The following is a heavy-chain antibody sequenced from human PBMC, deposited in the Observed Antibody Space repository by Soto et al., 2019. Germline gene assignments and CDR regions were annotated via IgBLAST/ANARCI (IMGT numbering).Heavy chain of an antibody. J-gene: IGHJ5*02. CDR3: ARDEKVTGTTLSWFDP. CDR2: IYYSGST. D-gene: IGHD1-7*01. V-gene: IGHV4-30-4*01. CDR1: GGSISSGDYY. Sequence: TLSLTCTVSGGSISSGDYYWSWIRQPPGKGLEWIGYIYYSGSTYYNPSLESRVTISVDTSKNQFSLKLSSVTAVDTAVYYCARDEKVTGTTLSWFDPWGHGTLVTVSS.